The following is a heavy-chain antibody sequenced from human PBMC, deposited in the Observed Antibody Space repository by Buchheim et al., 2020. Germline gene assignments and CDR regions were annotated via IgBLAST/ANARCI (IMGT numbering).Heavy chain of an antibody. CDR2: IYYSGST. D-gene: IGHD2-21*02. CDR3: ARQAYCGGDCYSSGHYYFDY. J-gene: IGHJ4*02. Sequence: QVQLQESGPGLVKPSQTLSLTCTVSGGSISSGGYYWSWIRQHPGKGLEWIGYIYYSGSTYYNPSLKRRVTISVDTSKNQLSLKLSSVTAADTAVYYCARQAYCGGDCYSSGHYYFDYWGQGTL. CDR1: GGSISSGGYY. V-gene: IGHV4-31*03.